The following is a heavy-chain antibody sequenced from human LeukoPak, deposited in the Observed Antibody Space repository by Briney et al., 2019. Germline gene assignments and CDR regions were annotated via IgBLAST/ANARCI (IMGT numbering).Heavy chain of an antibody. CDR1: GFTFSSYE. V-gene: IGHV3-48*03. D-gene: IGHD3-22*01. Sequence: GGSLRLSCAASGFTFSSYEMNWVRQAPGKGLEWVSYISSSGSTIYYADSVKGRFTISRDNAKNSVYLQMKSLRAEDTAVYYCVREGYYDSSGYLGVFDYWGQGTLVTVSS. CDR3: VREGYYDSSGYLGVFDY. CDR2: ISSSGSTI. J-gene: IGHJ4*02.